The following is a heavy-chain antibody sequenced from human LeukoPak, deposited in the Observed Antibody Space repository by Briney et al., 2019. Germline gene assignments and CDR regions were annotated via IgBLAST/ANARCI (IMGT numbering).Heavy chain of an antibody. CDR2: TYYRSIWYKDDAGWYK. CDR3: ARGGLVRGSINSLIAFDV. D-gene: IGHD3-10*01. CDR1: GDSVSRTDAG. J-gene: IGHJ3*01. V-gene: IGHV6-1*01. Sequence: SQTLSLTCGISGDSVSRTDAGWSWIRQSPSRVLEWLGRTYYRSIWYKDDAGWYKDDAGSLKSRITINVDPVMNQFSLQLNSVTPEDTALYYCARGGLVRGSINSLIAFDVWGQGIMVTVSS.